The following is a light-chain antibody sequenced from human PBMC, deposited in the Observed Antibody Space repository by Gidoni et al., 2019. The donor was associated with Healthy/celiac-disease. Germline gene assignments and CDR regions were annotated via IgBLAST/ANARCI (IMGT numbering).Light chain of an antibody. CDR1: QSVSSN. Sequence: EIVMTQSPATLSVSPGESATLSCRASQSVSSNLAWYQQNPDQALRLLIYGASTRATCIPARFSGSGSGTEFTLTISSLHSEYFAFYYCQHSNYWPTFGQGTRLDIK. CDR3: QHSNYWPT. CDR2: GAS. J-gene: IGKJ5*01. V-gene: IGKV3-15*01.